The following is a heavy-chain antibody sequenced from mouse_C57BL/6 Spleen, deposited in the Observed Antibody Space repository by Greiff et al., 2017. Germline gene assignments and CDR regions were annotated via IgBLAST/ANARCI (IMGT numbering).Heavy chain of an antibody. D-gene: IGHD2-4*01. Sequence: DVHLVESGGGLVKPGGSLKLSCAASGFTFSSYTMSWVRQTPEKRLEWVATISGGGGNTYYPDSVKGRFTISRDNAKNTLYLQMSSLRSEDTALYYCARQGAGVYYDYDGDYFDYWGQGTTLTVSS. V-gene: IGHV5-9*01. J-gene: IGHJ2*01. CDR1: GFTFSSYT. CDR3: ARQGAGVYYDYDGDYFDY. CDR2: ISGGGGNT.